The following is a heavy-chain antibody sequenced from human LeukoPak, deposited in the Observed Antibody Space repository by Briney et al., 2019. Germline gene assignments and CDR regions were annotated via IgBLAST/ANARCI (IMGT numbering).Heavy chain of an antibody. Sequence: SETLSLTCAVSGYSLSSGYYWGWIRQPPGKGLEWIGSIYHSGSTYYNPSLKSRVTISVDTSKNQFSLKLSSVTAADTAVYYCASMDYYGSGSYPPGVYFDYWGQGTLVTVSS. D-gene: IGHD3-10*01. J-gene: IGHJ4*02. CDR1: GYSLSSGYY. CDR2: IYHSGST. V-gene: IGHV4-38-2*01. CDR3: ASMDYYGSGSYPPGVYFDY.